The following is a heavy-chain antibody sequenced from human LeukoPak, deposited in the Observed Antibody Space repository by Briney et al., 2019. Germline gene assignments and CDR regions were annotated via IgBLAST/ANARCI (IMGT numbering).Heavy chain of an antibody. Sequence: PSETLSLTCTVSGGPITNFYWTWIRHSPGKGLEWIGYIYHSGSTTYNPSLKSRVTISVDTSKNQFSLKLSSVTPADTAVYYCARVYCSSTSCSLRGYYYYYMDVWGKGTTVTVSS. CDR2: IYHSGST. CDR3: ARVYCSSTSCSLRGYYYYYMDV. V-gene: IGHV4-59*01. J-gene: IGHJ6*03. D-gene: IGHD2-2*01. CDR1: GGPITNFY.